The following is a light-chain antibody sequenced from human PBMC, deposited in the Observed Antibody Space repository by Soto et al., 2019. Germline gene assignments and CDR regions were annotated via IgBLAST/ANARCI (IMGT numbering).Light chain of an antibody. CDR2: GNS. CDR3: QSYDSRLSGSGV. J-gene: IGLJ2*01. CDR1: SSNIGAGYD. Sequence: QSVLTQPPSVSGAPGQRVTISCTGSSSNIGAGYDVHWYQQLPGTAPKLLIYGNSNRPSGVPDRFSGSKSGTSASLAIPGVQAEDGAGYYCQSYDSRLSGSGVFGGGTKLTVL. V-gene: IGLV1-40*01.